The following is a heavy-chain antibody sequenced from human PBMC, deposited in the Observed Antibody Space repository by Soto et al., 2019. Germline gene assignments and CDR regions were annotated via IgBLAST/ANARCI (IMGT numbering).Heavy chain of an antibody. Sequence: ASVKVSCKASGYTFTGYYMHWVRQAPGQGLEWMGWINPNSGGANYAQKFQGWVTMTRDTSISTAYMELSRLRSDDTAVYYCARSVRVDNWFDPWGQGTLVTVSS. CDR2: INPNSGGA. J-gene: IGHJ5*02. CDR3: ARSVRVDNWFDP. CDR1: GYTFTGYY. D-gene: IGHD6-19*01. V-gene: IGHV1-2*04.